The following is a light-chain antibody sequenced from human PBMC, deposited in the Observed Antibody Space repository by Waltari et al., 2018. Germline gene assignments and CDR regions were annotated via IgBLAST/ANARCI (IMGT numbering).Light chain of an antibody. CDR3: QQLNSYPLT. CDR2: AAS. Sequence: LGSQCIVRYLALYHQTPGKAPKLLIYAASTLQSGVPSRFSGSGSGTYFTLTISSLQPEDFATYYCQQLNSYPLTFGGGTKVEIK. CDR1: QCIVRY. V-gene: IGKV1-9*01. J-gene: IGKJ4*01.